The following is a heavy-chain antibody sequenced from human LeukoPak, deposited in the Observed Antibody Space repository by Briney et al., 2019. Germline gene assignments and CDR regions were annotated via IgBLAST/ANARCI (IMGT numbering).Heavy chain of an antibody. CDR2: ISWNSGSI. CDR3: AKDKGAVAGAFDY. D-gene: IGHD6-19*01. J-gene: IGHJ4*02. CDR1: GFTFDDCA. V-gene: IGHV3-9*03. Sequence: GRSLRLSCAASGFTFDDCAMHWVRQAPGKGLEWVSGISWNSGSIGYADSVKGRFTISRDNAKNSLYLQMSSLRAEDMALYYCAKDKGAVAGAFDYWGQGTLVTVSS.